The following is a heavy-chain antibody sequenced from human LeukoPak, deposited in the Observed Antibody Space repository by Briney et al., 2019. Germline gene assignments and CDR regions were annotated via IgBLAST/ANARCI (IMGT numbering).Heavy chain of an antibody. Sequence: GGSLRLSCAASGFTFSSHAMSWVRQAPGKGLEWVSVMSGSGGSTYYADSVKGRFTISRDNSKNTLYLQMNSLRAEDMAVYYCAKEIYGDSTGGRFQHWGQGTLVTVSS. J-gene: IGHJ1*01. CDR3: AKEIYGDSTGGRFQH. V-gene: IGHV3-23*01. CDR1: GFTFSSHA. D-gene: IGHD4-17*01. CDR2: MSGSGGST.